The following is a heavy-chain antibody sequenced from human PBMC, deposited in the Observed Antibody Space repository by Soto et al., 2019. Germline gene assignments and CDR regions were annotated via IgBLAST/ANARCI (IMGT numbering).Heavy chain of an antibody. CDR3: ARVPSP. Sequence: PSETVSLTCTVSGGSISSGNYYWSWIRQPPGKGLEWIGFISYSGSTYYSTSLKSRVTISVDTSKSQFSLNLSFVTAADTAVYYCARVPSPWGQGTLVTVSS. CDR1: GGSISSGNYY. V-gene: IGHV4-30-4*01. J-gene: IGHJ5*02. CDR2: ISYSGST.